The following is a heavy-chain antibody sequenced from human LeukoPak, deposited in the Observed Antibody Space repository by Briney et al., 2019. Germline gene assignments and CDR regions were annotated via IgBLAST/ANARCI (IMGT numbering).Heavy chain of an antibody. D-gene: IGHD3-10*01. CDR1: GGTFSSYA. CDR2: IIPIFGTA. V-gene: IGHV1-69*06. Sequence: SVKVSCKASGGTFSSYAISWVRQAPGQGLELMGGIIPIFGTANYAQKFQGRVTITADKSTSTAYMELSSLRSEDTAVYYCASLGVVRGVTIDYWGQGTLVTVSS. J-gene: IGHJ4*02. CDR3: ASLGVVRGVTIDY.